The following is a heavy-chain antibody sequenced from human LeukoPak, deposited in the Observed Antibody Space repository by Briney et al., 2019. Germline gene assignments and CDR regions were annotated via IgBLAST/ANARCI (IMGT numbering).Heavy chain of an antibody. Sequence: ASVKVSCKASGYTFTSYDINWVRQATGQGLEWMGWMNPNSGNTGYAQKFQGRVTMTRDTSITTAYMELSSLGSEDTAVYYCARGGLYYFDSSGYYWFDPWGQRTLVTVSS. D-gene: IGHD3-22*01. J-gene: IGHJ5*02. CDR2: MNPNSGNT. CDR3: ARGGLYYFDSSGYYWFDP. V-gene: IGHV1-8*01. CDR1: GYTFTSYD.